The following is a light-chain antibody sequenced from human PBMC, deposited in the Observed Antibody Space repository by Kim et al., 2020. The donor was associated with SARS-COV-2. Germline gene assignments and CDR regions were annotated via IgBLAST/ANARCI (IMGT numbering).Light chain of an antibody. V-gene: IGKV4-1*01. CDR3: QQYYRAPPT. J-gene: IGKJ4*01. CDR2: WAS. Sequence: TTTINYKSSQVVLKSTNRKNYIAWYQQKPEQPPKLLIYWASTRESGVPDRCSGSGSGTDFTLTISSLQAEDVAVYYCQQYYRAPPTFGGGTKLEI. CDR1: QVVLKSTNRKNY.